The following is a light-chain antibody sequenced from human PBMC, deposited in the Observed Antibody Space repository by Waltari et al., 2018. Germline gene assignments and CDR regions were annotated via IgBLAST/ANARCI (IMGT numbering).Light chain of an antibody. CDR1: CSDDVRYNL. Sequence: QSALTQPASVSGPPGHSITISGPGICSDDVRYNLVSWYQQTPGKAPKLIIYEASKRPSGVSSRFSGSKSGNTASLTISGLQAEDEGDYYCCSYTNTHVVFGGGTKLTVL. J-gene: IGLJ2*01. CDR2: EAS. CDR3: CSYTNTHVV. V-gene: IGLV2-14*02.